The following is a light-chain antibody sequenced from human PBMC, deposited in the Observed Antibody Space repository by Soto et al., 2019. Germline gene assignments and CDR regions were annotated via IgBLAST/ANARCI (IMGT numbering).Light chain of an antibody. V-gene: IGKV3-20*01. CDR2: GVS. Sequence: EIVLTQSPGTLSLSPGERATLSCRASQSVSSSYLAWYQQKPGQAPRLLIYGVSTRATDIPDRFSGSGSGTDFTLTISRLEPDDFAVYYCQQYGSSPWTFGQGTKVEIK. CDR3: QQYGSSPWT. CDR1: QSVSSSY. J-gene: IGKJ1*01.